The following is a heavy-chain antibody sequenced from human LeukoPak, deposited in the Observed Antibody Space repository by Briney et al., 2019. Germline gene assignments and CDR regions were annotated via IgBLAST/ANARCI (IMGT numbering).Heavy chain of an antibody. CDR2: INSDGSST. Sequence: PGGSLRLSCAASGFTFSSYWMHRVRQAPGKGLVWVSRINSDGSSTSYADSVKGRFTISRDNAKNTLYLQMNSLRAEDTAVYYCARDDLAYCGGDCLIDYWGQGTLVTVSS. CDR3: ARDDLAYCGGDCLIDY. J-gene: IGHJ4*02. D-gene: IGHD2-21*02. CDR1: GFTFSSYW. V-gene: IGHV3-74*01.